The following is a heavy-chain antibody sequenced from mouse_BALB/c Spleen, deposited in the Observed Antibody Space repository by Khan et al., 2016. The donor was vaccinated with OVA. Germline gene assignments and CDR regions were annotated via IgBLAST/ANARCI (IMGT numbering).Heavy chain of an antibody. J-gene: IGHJ2*01. CDR2: FYPGGTTI. CDR1: GYTFTEYI. V-gene: IGHV1-62-2*01. CDR3: ARHEDYDNWLDY. D-gene: IGHD2-1*01. Sequence: QVQLQQSGAELVKPGASVKLSCKASGYTFTEYIIHWLKQRSGQGLEWIGWFYPGGTTIKYNEKFKDKATLTADKSSSTVYMELSRLTSEDSAVYFCARHEDYDNWLDYWGQGTTLTVSS.